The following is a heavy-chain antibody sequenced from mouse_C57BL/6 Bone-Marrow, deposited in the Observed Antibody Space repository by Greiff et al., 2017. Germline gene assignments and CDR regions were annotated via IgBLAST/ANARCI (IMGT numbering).Heavy chain of an antibody. D-gene: IGHD1-1*01. CDR1: GYAFSSYW. J-gene: IGHJ2*01. CDR2: ISPGDGDT. CDR3: AREDYYYGLDY. V-gene: IGHV1-80*01. Sequence: VKLMESGAELVKPGASVKISCKASGYAFSSYWMNRVKQRPGKGLEWIGQISPGDGDTNYNGKFKGKATLTADKSSSTAYMQLSSLTSEDSAVYFCAREDYYYGLDYWGQGTTLTVSS.